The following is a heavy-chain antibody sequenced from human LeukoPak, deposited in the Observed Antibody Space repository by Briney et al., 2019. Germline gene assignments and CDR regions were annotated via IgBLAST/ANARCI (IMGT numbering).Heavy chain of an antibody. CDR2: IRYDESNR. Sequence: GGSLSLSRAASGFTFRSYGMHWVRQAPGKGLEWVALIRYDESNRYYADSVKGRFTISRDNSKNTLYLQMNSMRAEDTAVYYCAIAARGMDVWGKGATVTVSS. J-gene: IGHJ6*03. CDR3: AIAARGMDV. CDR1: GFTFRSYG. V-gene: IGHV3-30*02.